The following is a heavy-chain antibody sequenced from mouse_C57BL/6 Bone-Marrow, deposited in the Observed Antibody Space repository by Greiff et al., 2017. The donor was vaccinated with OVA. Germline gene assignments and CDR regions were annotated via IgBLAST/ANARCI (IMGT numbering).Heavy chain of an antibody. D-gene: IGHD2-5*01. CDR2: IYPGSGST. CDR1: GYTFTSYW. V-gene: IGHV1-55*01. CDR3: AIPYYSNFSWFAY. J-gene: IGHJ3*01. Sequence: QVQLQQSGAELVKPGASVKMSCKASGYTFTSYWITWVKQRPGQGLEWIGDIYPGSGSTNYNEKFKSKATLTVDTSSSTAYMQLSSLTSEDSAVYYCAIPYYSNFSWFAYWGQGTLVTVSA.